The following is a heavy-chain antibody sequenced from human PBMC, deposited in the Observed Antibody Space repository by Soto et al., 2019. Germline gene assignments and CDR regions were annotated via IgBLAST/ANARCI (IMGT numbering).Heavy chain of an antibody. D-gene: IGHD2-21*02. V-gene: IGHV1-69*13. Sequence: SVKVSCKASGGTFSSYAISWVRQAPGQGLEWMGGIIPIFGTANYAQKFQGRVTITADESTSTAYMELSSLRSEDTAVYYCASGRTYCGGDCANWFDPWGQGTLVTVSS. CDR3: ASGRTYCGGDCANWFDP. J-gene: IGHJ5*02. CDR2: IIPIFGTA. CDR1: GGTFSSYA.